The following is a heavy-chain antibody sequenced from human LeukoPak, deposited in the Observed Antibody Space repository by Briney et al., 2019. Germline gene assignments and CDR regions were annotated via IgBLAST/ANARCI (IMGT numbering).Heavy chain of an antibody. D-gene: IGHD4-17*01. CDR1: GGSISSYY. J-gene: IGHJ6*03. CDR3: ARIVGYGDYRDKAYYMDV. CDR2: IYTSGST. Sequence: SETLSLTCTVSGGSISSYYWSWIRQPAGKGLEWIGRIYTSGSTNYNPSLKSRVTMSVDTSKNQFSLKLSSVTAADTAVYYCARIVGYGDYRDKAYYMDVWGKGTTVTVSS. V-gene: IGHV4-4*07.